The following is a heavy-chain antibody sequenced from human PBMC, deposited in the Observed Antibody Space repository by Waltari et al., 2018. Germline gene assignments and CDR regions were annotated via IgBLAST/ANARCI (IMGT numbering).Heavy chain of an antibody. CDR1: GGSFSGYY. J-gene: IGHJ3*02. D-gene: IGHD3-16*02. Sequence: QVQLQQWGAGLLKPSETLSLTCAVYGGSFSGYYWSWIRQPPGKGLEWIGEINHSGSTNYNPSRKRRVAISVDTAKNHCSLKLSSVTAADTAVYYWARAPNMITFGGVIVIGGDAFDIWGQGTMVTVSS. CDR2: INHSGST. V-gene: IGHV4-34*01. CDR3: ARAPNMITFGGVIVIGGDAFDI.